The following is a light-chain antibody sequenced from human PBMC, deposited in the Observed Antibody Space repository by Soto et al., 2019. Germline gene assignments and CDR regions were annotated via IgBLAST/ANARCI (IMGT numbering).Light chain of an antibody. Sequence: DIQMTQSPSSLSASVRDKVTITCRASQSISSYLNWYQQRPGKVPKVLIYGATNLQSGVPSRFSGSGSGTEFTLSISSLQPEDFATYYCQQSYSTPSFGQWTKVEIK. CDR2: GAT. J-gene: IGKJ1*01. V-gene: IGKV1-39*01. CDR1: QSISSY. CDR3: QQSYSTPS.